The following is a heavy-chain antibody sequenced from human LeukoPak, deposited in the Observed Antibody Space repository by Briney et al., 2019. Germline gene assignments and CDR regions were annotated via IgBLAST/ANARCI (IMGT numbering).Heavy chain of an antibody. CDR1: GFTFSSYA. CDR2: ISGSGGST. V-gene: IGHV3-23*01. D-gene: IGHD5-12*01. J-gene: IGHJ4*02. Sequence: TGGSLRLSCAASGFTFSSYAMNWVRQSPGKGLEWVSIISGSGGSTNYADSVQGRFTISRDNSKNTLYLQMNSLTAEDTAVYYCAREWPQETFDFWGQGTLVTVSS. CDR3: AREWPQETFDF.